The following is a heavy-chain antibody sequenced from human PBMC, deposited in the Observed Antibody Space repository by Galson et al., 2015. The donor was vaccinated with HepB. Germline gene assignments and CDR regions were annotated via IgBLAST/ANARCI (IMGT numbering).Heavy chain of an antibody. CDR1: GYTFTSYY. CDR2: INPNTGNT. V-gene: IGHV1-46*01. J-gene: IGHJ2*01. D-gene: IGHD4-23*01. CDR3: GRTPYDGSGYFDL. Sequence: SVKVSCKASGYTFTSYYMHWVRQAPGQGLEWIGIINPNTGNTKYAQKFQDRVTMTRDTSTSTVYMELSSLRSEDTAVYYCGRTPYDGSGYFDLWGRGSLVTVSS.